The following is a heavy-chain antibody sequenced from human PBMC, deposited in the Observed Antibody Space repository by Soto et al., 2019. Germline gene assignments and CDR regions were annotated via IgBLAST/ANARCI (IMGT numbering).Heavy chain of an antibody. CDR2: IYYSGNT. V-gene: IGHV4-59*08. CDR1: GGSISSYY. CDR3: ARRYGDCFDF. Sequence: QVQLQESGPGLVKPSETLSLTCTVSGGSISSYYWSWIRQPPGKGLEWIGYIYYSGNTNYNRSLKSRVTISVDTSKNQSSLKLSSVTAADTAVYYCARRYGDCFDFWGQGTLVTVSS. J-gene: IGHJ4*02. D-gene: IGHD4-17*01.